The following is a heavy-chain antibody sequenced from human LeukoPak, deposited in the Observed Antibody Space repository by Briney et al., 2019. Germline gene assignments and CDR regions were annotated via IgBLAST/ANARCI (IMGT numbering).Heavy chain of an antibody. V-gene: IGHV3-9*01. J-gene: IGHJ3*02. CDR3: AKDVTGTGAFDI. Sequence: GGSLRLSCAASGFTFDDYAMHWVRQGPGKGLEWVSGITWNSGTIGYADSVKGRFTISRDNAKNSLYLQMNSLRTEDTALYYCAKDVTGTGAFDIWGQGTMVTVSS. CDR1: GFTFDDYA. D-gene: IGHD1-7*01. CDR2: ITWNSGTI.